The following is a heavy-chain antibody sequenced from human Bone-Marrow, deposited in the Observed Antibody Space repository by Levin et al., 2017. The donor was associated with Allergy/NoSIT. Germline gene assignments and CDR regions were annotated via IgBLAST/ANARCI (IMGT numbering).Heavy chain of an antibody. V-gene: IGHV5-51*01. D-gene: IGHD2-2*01. CDR1: GYSFTTYW. Sequence: NLGESLKISCKASGYSFTTYWIGWVRQMPGKGLEWMGIIYPGDSDTRYSPSFQGQVTISADKSISTAYLQWSSLKASDTAIYHCARLAVPAAMSRSYFDYWGQGTLVTVSS. J-gene: IGHJ4*02. CDR2: IYPGDSDT. CDR3: ARLAVPAAMSRSYFDY.